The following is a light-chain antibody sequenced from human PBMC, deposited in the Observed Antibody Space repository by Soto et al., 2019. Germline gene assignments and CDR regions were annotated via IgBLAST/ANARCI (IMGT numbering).Light chain of an antibody. CDR1: QSVGSS. Sequence: EIVFTDSPSTLALSPGERATLSCRASQSVGSSLAWYQQRPGQAPRLLIYDAFIRATGIPARFSGSESGTDFTLTISSLEPEDFAVYYCQQRSNWPLTFGQGTRLEIK. CDR3: QQRSNWPLT. V-gene: IGKV3-11*01. J-gene: IGKJ5*01. CDR2: DAF.